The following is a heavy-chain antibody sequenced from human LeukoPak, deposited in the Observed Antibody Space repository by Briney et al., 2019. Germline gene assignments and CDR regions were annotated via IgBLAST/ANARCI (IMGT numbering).Heavy chain of an antibody. CDR2: INPNTGGT. CDR1: GYTFTDYY. Sequence: GASVKVSCKASGYTFTDYYIHWVRQAPGQGLEWMGQINPNTGGTDYAQRFQARVTMTRDTSISTAYMELGSLRSDDTAIYYCARTRTVTTELMRAFEIWGQGTMVTVSS. J-gene: IGHJ3*02. D-gene: IGHD4-17*01. CDR3: ARTRTVTTELMRAFEI. V-gene: IGHV1-2*06.